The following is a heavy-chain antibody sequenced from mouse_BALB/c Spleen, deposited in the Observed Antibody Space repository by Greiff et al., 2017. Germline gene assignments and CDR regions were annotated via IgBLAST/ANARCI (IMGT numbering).Heavy chain of an antibody. CDR2: ISDGGSYT. Sequence: EVHLVESGGGLVKPGGSLKLSCAASGFTFSDYYMYWVRQTPEKRLEWVATISDGGSYTYYPDSVKGRLTISRDNAKNNLYLQMSSLKSEDTAMYYRARGRPPSYYGNYDYAMDYWGQGTSVTVSS. J-gene: IGHJ4*01. D-gene: IGHD2-10*01. V-gene: IGHV5-4*02. CDR1: GFTFSDYY. CDR3: ARGRPPSYYGNYDYAMDY.